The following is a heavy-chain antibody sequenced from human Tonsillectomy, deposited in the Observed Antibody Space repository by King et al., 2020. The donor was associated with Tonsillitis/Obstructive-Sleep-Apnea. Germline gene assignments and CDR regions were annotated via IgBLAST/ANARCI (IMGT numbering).Heavy chain of an antibody. CDR1: GFSLSTSGVG. D-gene: IGHD1-26*01. Sequence: TLKESGPTLVKPTQTLTLTCTFSGFSLSTSGVGVGWIRQPPGKALECLALIYWDDDKRYSPSLKSRLTITKDTSKNQVVLTMTNVDPVDTATYYCARTEVLVGPLSDGFDIGGQGTMVTVSS. CDR3: ARTEVLVGPLSDGFDI. V-gene: IGHV2-5*02. J-gene: IGHJ3*02. CDR2: IYWDDDK.